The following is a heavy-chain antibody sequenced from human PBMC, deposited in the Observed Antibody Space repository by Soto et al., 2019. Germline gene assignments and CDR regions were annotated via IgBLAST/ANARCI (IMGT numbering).Heavy chain of an antibody. V-gene: IGHV3-30-3*01. J-gene: IGHJ4*02. D-gene: IGHD6-13*01. CDR3: AREHSSSWYDY. CDR2: ISYDGSNK. Sequence: SCAXSGFTFSSYAMHWVRQAPGKGLEWVAVISYDGSNKYYADSVKGRFTISRDNSKNTLYLQMNSLRAEDTAVYYCAREHSSSWYDYWGQGTLVTVSS. CDR1: GFTFSSYA.